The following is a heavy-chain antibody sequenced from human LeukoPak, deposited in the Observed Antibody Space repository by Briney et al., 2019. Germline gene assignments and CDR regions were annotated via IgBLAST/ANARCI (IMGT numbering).Heavy chain of an antibody. CDR2: IYSSGNT. V-gene: IGHV4-4*07. Sequence: PSGTLSLTCTVSGGSISSYYWSWIRQPARKGLEWIGRIYSSGNTNYNPSLKSRVTMSVATSKNQFSLKLSSVTAADTAVYYCARDPPESDGDYSYYFYYMDVWGKETTVTVSS. CDR3: ARDPPESDGDYSYYFYYMDV. D-gene: IGHD4-17*01. CDR1: GGSISSYY. J-gene: IGHJ6*03.